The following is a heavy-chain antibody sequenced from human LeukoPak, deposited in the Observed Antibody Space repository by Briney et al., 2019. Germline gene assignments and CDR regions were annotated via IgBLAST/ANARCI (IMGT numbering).Heavy chain of an antibody. CDR1: GYTFTGYY. Sequence: ASVKVSCKASGYTFTGYYMHCVRQAPGQGLEWMGRINPNSGGTNYAQKFQGRVTMTRDTSISTAYMELSRLRSDDTAVYYCARDLYGDYFMGYWGQGTLVTVSS. CDR3: ARDLYGDYFMGY. V-gene: IGHV1-2*06. CDR2: INPNSGGT. D-gene: IGHD4-17*01. J-gene: IGHJ4*02.